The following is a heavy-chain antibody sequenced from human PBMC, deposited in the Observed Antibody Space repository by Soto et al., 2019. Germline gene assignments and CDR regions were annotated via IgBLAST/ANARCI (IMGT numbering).Heavy chain of an antibody. J-gene: IGHJ6*03. CDR2: ISADNVHT. CDR1: GYTFTSYG. CDR3: ARVGYCSGYSCHYMDV. V-gene: IGHV1-18*01. D-gene: IGHD2-2*01. Sequence: GASVKVSCKASGYTFTSYGFNWVRQAPGQGLEWMGWISADNVHTNYAQKFQGRVTMTTDTFTSTAYLELRSLRSDDTAVYYCARVGYCSGYSCHYMDVWGRGTTVTVS.